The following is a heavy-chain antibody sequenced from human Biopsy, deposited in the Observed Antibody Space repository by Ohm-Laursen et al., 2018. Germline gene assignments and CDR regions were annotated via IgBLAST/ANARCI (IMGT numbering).Heavy chain of an antibody. CDR3: ARAPADQYAARNYYSSHAFDM. V-gene: IGHV4-61*01. Sequence: SETLSLTCAVSDASASSGRYYWTRIRQPPRKPLEWIGYFYSSGTTRYNPSLESRLSISMDTSKNEVSLRLTSMTAADTAVYFCARAPADQYAARNYYSSHAFDMWGQGTKVTVSS. CDR2: FYSSGTT. CDR1: DASASSGRYY. D-gene: IGHD3-10*01. J-gene: IGHJ3*02.